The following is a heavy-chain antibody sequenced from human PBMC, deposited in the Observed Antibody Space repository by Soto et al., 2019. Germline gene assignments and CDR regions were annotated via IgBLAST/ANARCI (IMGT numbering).Heavy chain of an antibody. CDR2: VYSGPCT. D-gene: IGHD2-21*01. J-gene: IGHJ3*01. Sequence: VQLVESGGGFVQPGESLRLSCEASGFTVSSNFMNWVRQSPEKGLEWLSVVYSGPCTYYADSVKDRFTISRDNTKNTLYLQLNRLRTEDRAIYYCARQCGGDCSNAFDLWGQWTMVTVS. CDR1: GFTVSSNF. CDR3: ARQCGGDCSNAFDL. V-gene: IGHV3-66*04.